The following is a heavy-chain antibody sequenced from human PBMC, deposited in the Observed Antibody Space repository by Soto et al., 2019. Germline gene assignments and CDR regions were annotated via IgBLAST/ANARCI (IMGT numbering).Heavy chain of an antibody. J-gene: IGHJ4*02. CDR3: TALRYETDYKAH. CDR1: GFTFSSYA. Sequence: GGSLRLSCAASGFTFSSYAMSWVRQAPGKGLEWVSAISGSGGSTYYADSVKGRFTISRDMSTSTGYMELSSLRSDDTAVYYCTALRYETDYKAHWGQGTLVTVSS. D-gene: IGHD3-9*01. V-gene: IGHV3-23*01. CDR2: ISGSGGST.